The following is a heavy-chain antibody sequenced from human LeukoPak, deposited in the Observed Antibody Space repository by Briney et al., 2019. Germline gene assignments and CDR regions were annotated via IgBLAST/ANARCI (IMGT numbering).Heavy chain of an antibody. Sequence: ASVKVSCKASGYTFTGYYMHWVRQAPGQGLEWMEWINPNSGGTNYAQKFQGRVTMTRDTSISTAYMELSRLRSDDTAVYYCALTTVTTSDAFDIWGQGTMVTVSS. CDR3: ALTTVTTSDAFDI. J-gene: IGHJ3*02. D-gene: IGHD4-17*01. V-gene: IGHV1-2*02. CDR1: GYTFTGYY. CDR2: INPNSGGT.